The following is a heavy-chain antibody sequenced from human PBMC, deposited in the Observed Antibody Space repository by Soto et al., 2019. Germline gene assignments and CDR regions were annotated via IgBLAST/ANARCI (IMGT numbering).Heavy chain of an antibody. D-gene: IGHD3-3*01. Sequence: ASVKVSCKVSGYTLTELSMHWVRQAPGKGLEWMGGFDPEDGETIYAQKFQGRVTMTEDTSTDTAYMELSSLRSEDTAMYYCATEILRFLEWLPSQAHYYGMDVWGQGTTVTVS. CDR2: FDPEDGET. CDR1: GYTLTELS. CDR3: ATEILRFLEWLPSQAHYYGMDV. J-gene: IGHJ6*02. V-gene: IGHV1-24*01.